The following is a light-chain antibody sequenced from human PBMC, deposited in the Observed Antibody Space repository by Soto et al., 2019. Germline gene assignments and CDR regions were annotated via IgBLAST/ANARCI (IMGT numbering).Light chain of an antibody. V-gene: IGKV1-5*03. Sequence: DNQLSQGHSTLSGSVGDRDKITCRASQSINGWLAWYQQKPGQAPNLLIYKASTLESGVPSRFSGSGSGTEFTLTVSSLQPDDFATYYCHQYHNFPRTCAQGTKVDIK. CDR1: QSINGW. CDR3: HQYHNFPRT. J-gene: IGKJ1*01. CDR2: KAS.